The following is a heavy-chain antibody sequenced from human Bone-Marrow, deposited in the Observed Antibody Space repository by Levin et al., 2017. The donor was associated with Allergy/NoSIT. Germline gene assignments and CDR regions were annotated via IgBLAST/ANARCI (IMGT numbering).Heavy chain of an antibody. Sequence: GSLRLSCTVSGGSISRSPYYWGWIRQPPGTGLEWIGSIDQSGNTYYNPSLKSRVTISVDTSKNQFSLRLTSVTAADTAVYYCARTLGYCSGDGCYYYFDYWGQGTLVTVSS. J-gene: IGHJ4*02. V-gene: IGHV4-39*07. CDR3: ARTLGYCSGDGCYYYFDY. CDR1: GGSISRSPYY. CDR2: IDQSGNT. D-gene: IGHD2-15*01.